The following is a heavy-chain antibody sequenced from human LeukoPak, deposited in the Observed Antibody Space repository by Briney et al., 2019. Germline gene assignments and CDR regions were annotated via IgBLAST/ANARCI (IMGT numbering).Heavy chain of an antibody. D-gene: IGHD4-11*01. J-gene: IGHJ4*02. CDR1: GFTFSSYA. CDR3: ARKLSDYSNYIDY. Sequence: GGSLRLSCAASGFTFSSYAMHWVRQAPGKGLEWMAVISYDGSNKYYADSVKGRFTISRDNSKNTLYLQMNSLRAEDTAVYYCARKLSDYSNYIDYWGQGTLVTVSS. CDR2: ISYDGSNK. V-gene: IGHV3-30-3*01.